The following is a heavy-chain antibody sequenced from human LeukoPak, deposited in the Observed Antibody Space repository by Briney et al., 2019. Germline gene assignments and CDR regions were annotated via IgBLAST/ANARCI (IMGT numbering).Heavy chain of an antibody. CDR3: AKGMEYSY. D-gene: IGHD5-18*01. Sequence: GGSLRLSCAASGFTFSSYAMHWVRQAPGKGLEWVAVISYDGSNKYYADSVKGRFTISRDNSKNTLYLQMNSLRAEDTAVYYCAKGMEYSYWGQGTLVTVSS. V-gene: IGHV3-30*04. CDR2: ISYDGSNK. J-gene: IGHJ4*02. CDR1: GFTFSSYA.